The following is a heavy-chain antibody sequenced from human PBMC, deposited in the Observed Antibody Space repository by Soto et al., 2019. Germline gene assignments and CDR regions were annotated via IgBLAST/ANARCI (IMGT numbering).Heavy chain of an antibody. CDR1: DYTFPTYA. J-gene: IGHJ6*03. V-gene: IGHV1-3*01. CDR3: ARGVVVPAAIVYYYYYMDV. D-gene: IGHD2-2*01. Sequence: ALVKVSCRSSDYTFPTYAMHGMRQAPGQRLEWMGWINAGNGNTKYSQKFQGRVTITRDTSASTAYMELSSLRSEDTAVYYCARGVVVPAAIVYYYYYMDVWVKATTVSVSS. CDR2: INAGNGNT.